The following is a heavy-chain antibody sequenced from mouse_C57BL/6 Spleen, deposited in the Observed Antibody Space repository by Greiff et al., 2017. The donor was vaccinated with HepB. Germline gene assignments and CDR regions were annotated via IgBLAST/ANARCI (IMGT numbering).Heavy chain of an antibody. V-gene: IGHV2-2*01. Sequence: QVQLQQSGPGLVQPSQSLSITCTVSGFSLTSYGVHWVRQSPGKGLEWLGVIWSGGSTDYTAAFTSRLSISKDNSKCQVFFKMNSLQADDTAIYYCARNVDTTVVANWYFDVWGTGTTVTVSS. CDR1: GFSLTSYG. CDR3: ARNVDTTVVANWYFDV. D-gene: IGHD1-1*01. J-gene: IGHJ1*03. CDR2: IWSGGST.